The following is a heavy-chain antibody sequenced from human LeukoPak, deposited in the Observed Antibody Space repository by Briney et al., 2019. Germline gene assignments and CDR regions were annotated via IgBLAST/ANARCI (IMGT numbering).Heavy chain of an antibody. CDR3: ARDLTGGYSGYDSADY. J-gene: IGHJ4*02. Sequence: GGSLRLSCAASGFTFSSYGMHWVRQAPGKGLEWVAFIRYDGSNKYYADSVKGRFTISRDNSKNTLYLQMNSLRAEDTAVYYCARDLTGGYSGYDSADYWGQGTLVTVSS. CDR1: GFTFSSYG. D-gene: IGHD5-12*01. V-gene: IGHV3-30*02. CDR2: IRYDGSNK.